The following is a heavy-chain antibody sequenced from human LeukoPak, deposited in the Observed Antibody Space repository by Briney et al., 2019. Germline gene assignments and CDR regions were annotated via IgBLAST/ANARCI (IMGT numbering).Heavy chain of an antibody. CDR1: GFTFSSYS. D-gene: IGHD3-22*01. J-gene: IGHJ6*02. CDR3: ARVGFGYDSSGYYPGRYYYGMDV. Sequence: TGGSLRLSCAASGFTFSSYSMNRVRQAPGKGLEWVSSISSSSSYIYYADSVKGRFTISRDNAKNSLYLQMNSLRAEDTAVYYCARVGFGYDSSGYYPGRYYYGMDVWGQGTTVTVSS. CDR2: ISSSSSYI. V-gene: IGHV3-21*01.